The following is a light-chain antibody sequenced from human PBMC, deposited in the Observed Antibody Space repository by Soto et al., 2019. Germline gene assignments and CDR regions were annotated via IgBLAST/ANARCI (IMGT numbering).Light chain of an antibody. CDR3: FSYTLSGTYV. V-gene: IGLV2-14*01. CDR2: EVS. CDR1: SSDVGNYKY. Sequence: QSLLTQPASVSGSPGQSITISCTGTSSDVGNYKYVSWYQQHPGKAPKLMIYEVSNRPSGVSNRFSGSKSGTTASLTISGLQDEDETDYDGFSYTLSGTYVVGTGTKVTVL. J-gene: IGLJ1*01.